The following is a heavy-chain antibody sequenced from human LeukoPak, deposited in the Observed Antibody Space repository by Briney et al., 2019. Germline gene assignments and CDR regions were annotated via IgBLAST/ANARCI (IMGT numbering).Heavy chain of an antibody. D-gene: IGHD2-15*01. CDR2: ISGSGGRT. CDR3: AKDRGGGNLDFDY. Sequence: GGSLRLSCTTSGFTFSSYAMTWVRQAPGKGLEWVSVISGSGGRTYYADSVKGRFTISRDNSKNTLYLQMSSLRAEDTAVYYCAKDRGGGNLDFDYWGQGTLVTVSS. J-gene: IGHJ4*02. V-gene: IGHV3-23*01. CDR1: GFTFSSYA.